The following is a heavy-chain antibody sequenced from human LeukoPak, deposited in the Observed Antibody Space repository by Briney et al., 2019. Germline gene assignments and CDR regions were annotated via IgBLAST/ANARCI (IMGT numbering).Heavy chain of an antibody. CDR2: INHSGST. D-gene: IGHD5-18*01. J-gene: IGHJ4*02. CDR1: GGSFSGYY. V-gene: IGHV4-34*01. CDR3: ARKQRSSPFDY. Sequence: SETLSLTCAVYGGSFSGYYWSWIRQPPGKGLEWIGEINHSGSTNYNPSLKSRVTISVDTSKNQFSLKPSSVTAADTAVYYCARKQRSSPFDYWGQGTLVTVSS.